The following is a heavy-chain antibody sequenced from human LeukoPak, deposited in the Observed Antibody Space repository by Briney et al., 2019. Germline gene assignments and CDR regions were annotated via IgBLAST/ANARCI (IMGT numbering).Heavy chain of an antibody. D-gene: IGHD6-19*01. CDR1: GFTFSSYA. CDR3: AKGPRRAVAGTIDY. CDR2: ISGSGGST. V-gene: IGHV3-23*01. Sequence: GGSLRLSCAASGFTFSSYAMSWVRQAPGKGLEWVSAISGSGGSTYYADSVKGRFTISRDSSKNTLYLQMNSLRAEDTAVYYCAKGPRRAVAGTIDYWGQGTLVTVSS. J-gene: IGHJ4*02.